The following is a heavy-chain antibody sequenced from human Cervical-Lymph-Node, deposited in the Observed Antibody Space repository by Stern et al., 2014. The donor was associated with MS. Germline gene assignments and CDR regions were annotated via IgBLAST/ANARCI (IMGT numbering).Heavy chain of an antibody. D-gene: IGHD3-16*01. V-gene: IGHV3-9*01. CDR2: LGWNSEGR. CDR3: AKADDYAAGIDA. J-gene: IGHJ5*02. Sequence: VQLVESGGGMVQPGRSLRLSCEASGFKFDDFAMHWVRQAPGKGLEWVSGLGWNSEGRGYADSVQGRFTISRDNAKSSLYLQMNSLTAEDTGLYYCAKADDYAAGIDAWGQGTLVVVSS. CDR1: GFKFDDFA.